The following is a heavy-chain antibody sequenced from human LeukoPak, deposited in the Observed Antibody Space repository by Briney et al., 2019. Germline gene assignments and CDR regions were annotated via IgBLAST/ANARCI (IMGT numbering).Heavy chain of an antibody. CDR1: GFTFSSYS. V-gene: IGHV3-21*01. J-gene: IGHJ4*02. D-gene: IGHD3-22*01. CDR3: ARPDNYYDSSGYYYDY. Sequence: PGGSLRLSCEASGFTFSSYSMNWVRQAPGKGQEWASSISSSSSYIYYADSVKGRFTISRDNAKNSLYLQMNSLRAEDTAVYYCARPDNYYDSSGYYYDYWGQGTLVTVSS. CDR2: ISSSSSYI.